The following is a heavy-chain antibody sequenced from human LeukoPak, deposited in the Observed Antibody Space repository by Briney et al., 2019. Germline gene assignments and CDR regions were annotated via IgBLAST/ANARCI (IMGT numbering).Heavy chain of an antibody. Sequence: SETLSLTCTVSGGSISSGGYYWSWIRQPPGKGLEWIGFIQDAGSTSYNPSLKSRVTISVDTSKNQFSLSLSSVTAADTAVYYCARITFVVEGYGMDVWGQGTTVTVSS. CDR3: ARITFVVEGYGMDV. J-gene: IGHJ6*02. CDR1: GGSISSGGYY. V-gene: IGHV4-61*08. CDR2: IQDAGST. D-gene: IGHD2-21*01.